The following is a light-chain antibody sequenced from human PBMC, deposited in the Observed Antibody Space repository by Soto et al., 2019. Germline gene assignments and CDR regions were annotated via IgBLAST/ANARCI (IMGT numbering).Light chain of an antibody. V-gene: IGKV1-5*01. CDR1: QSINRW. CDR3: QQSYSTSIT. Sequence: QITQSASTVSASVGDRVTITCRASQSINRWLAWYQQKPGKAPKFLIYDASSLESGVPSRFSGSGSGTDFTLTISSLQPEDFATYYCQQSYSTSITFGQGTRLEI. CDR2: DAS. J-gene: IGKJ5*01.